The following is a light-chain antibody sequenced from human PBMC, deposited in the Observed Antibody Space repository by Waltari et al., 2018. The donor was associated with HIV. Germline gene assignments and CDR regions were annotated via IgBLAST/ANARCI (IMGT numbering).Light chain of an antibody. CDR1: SSNIGSNT. J-gene: IGLJ3*02. Sequence: SGTPGQRVTISCSGSSSNIGSNTVNWYQQLPGTAPRPLIYSNNQRPSGVPDRFPGSKSGTSASLAISGLQSEDEAAYYSAAWCDSLSGLVVIGGGSRLTVL. CDR2: SNN. V-gene: IGLV1-44*01. CDR3: AAWCDSLSGLVV.